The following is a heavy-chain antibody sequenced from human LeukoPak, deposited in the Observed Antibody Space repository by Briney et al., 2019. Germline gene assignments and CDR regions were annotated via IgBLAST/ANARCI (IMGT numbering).Heavy chain of an antibody. CDR1: RYSFTSYW. J-gene: IGHJ5*02. Sequence: GESLKISCKGSRYSFTSYWIGWVRQMPGKGLEWMGIIYPGDSDTRYSPSFQGQVTISADKSISTAYLQWSSLKASDTAMYFCARLLGSSWPLDWFDPWGQGTLVTISS. CDR3: ARLLGSSWPLDWFDP. CDR2: IYPGDSDT. D-gene: IGHD6-13*01. V-gene: IGHV5-51*01.